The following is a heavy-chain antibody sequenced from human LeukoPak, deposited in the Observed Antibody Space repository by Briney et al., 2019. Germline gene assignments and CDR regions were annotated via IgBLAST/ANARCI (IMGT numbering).Heavy chain of an antibody. CDR1: GYTFTSYY. Sequence: ASVKVSCKASGYTFTSYYMHWVRQAPGQGLEWMGIINPSGGSTSYAQKFQGRVTMTRDTSTSTVYMELSSLRSEDTAVYYCARGPGRGYCSSTSCYTGGWFDPWAREPWSPSPQ. V-gene: IGHV1-46*01. CDR2: INPSGGST. CDR3: ARGPGRGYCSSTSCYTGGWFDP. D-gene: IGHD2-2*02. J-gene: IGHJ5*02.